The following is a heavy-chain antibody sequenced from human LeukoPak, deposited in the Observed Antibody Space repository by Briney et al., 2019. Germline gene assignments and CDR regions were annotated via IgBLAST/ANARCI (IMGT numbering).Heavy chain of an antibody. CDR3: ARVMVGRSVTVTYAFDP. V-gene: IGHV4-34*01. J-gene: IGHJ5*02. Sequence: SETLSLTCAVYGGSFSGYYWSWIRQPPGKGLEWIGEINHSGSTNYNPSLKSRVTISVDTSKNQFSLKLSSVTAADTAVYYCARVMVGRSVTVTYAFDPWGQGTLVTVSS. CDR1: GGSFSGYY. D-gene: IGHD4-17*01. CDR2: INHSGST.